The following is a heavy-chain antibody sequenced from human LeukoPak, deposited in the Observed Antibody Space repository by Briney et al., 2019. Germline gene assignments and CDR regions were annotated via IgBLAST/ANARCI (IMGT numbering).Heavy chain of an antibody. Sequence: GGSLRLSCAASGFTFSSYSMNWVRQAPGKGLEWVSSISSSSSYIYYADSVKGRFTISRDNAKNSLYVQMNSLRAEDTAVYYCARDISFGDDAFDIWGQGTMVTVSS. V-gene: IGHV3-21*01. CDR1: GFTFSSYS. D-gene: IGHD3-16*01. CDR2: ISSSSSYI. CDR3: ARDISFGDDAFDI. J-gene: IGHJ3*02.